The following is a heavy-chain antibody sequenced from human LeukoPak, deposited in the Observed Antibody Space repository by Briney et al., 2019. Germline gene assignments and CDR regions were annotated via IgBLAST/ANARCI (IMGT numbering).Heavy chain of an antibody. Sequence: SETLSLTCTVSGGSISSGSYYWSWIRQPAGKGLEWIGRIYYSGSTNYNPSLKSRVTISVDTSKNQFSLKLSSVTAADTAVYYCARVKFWFRELSSAYFDYWGQGTLVTVSS. CDR3: ARVKFWFRELSSAYFDY. CDR1: GGSISSGSYY. V-gene: IGHV4-61*02. D-gene: IGHD3-10*01. CDR2: IYYSGST. J-gene: IGHJ4*02.